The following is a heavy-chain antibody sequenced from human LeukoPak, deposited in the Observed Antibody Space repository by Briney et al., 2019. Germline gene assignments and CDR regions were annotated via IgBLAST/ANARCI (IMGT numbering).Heavy chain of an antibody. J-gene: IGHJ5*02. CDR3: ARAPTTMCLGGWFDP. CDR2: IYYSGST. V-gene: IGHV4-59*01. D-gene: IGHD3-10*02. Sequence: SETLSLTCTVSGGSISSYYWSWIRQPPGKGLEWIGYIYYSGSTNYNPSLKSRVTISVDTSKNQFSLKLSSVTAADTAVYYCARAPTTMCLGGWFDPWGQGTLVTASS. CDR1: GGSISSYY.